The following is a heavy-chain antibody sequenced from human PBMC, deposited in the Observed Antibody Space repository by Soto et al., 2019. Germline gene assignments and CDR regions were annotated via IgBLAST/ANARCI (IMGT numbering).Heavy chain of an antibody. CDR2: ISPYNDYT. V-gene: IGHV1-18*01. D-gene: IGHD3-16*01. CDR1: GYTFIRYG. Sequence: QVQLAQSANEVKKPGASVRVSCKAAGYTFIRYGIAWVRQAPGQGLEWMGWISPYNDYTVYAQKFQGRVSMTADTDTRTVYMNQRGLKSDESAVYYCARGGYYDNSWGKLSHYGLDVWGQGTSVSVSS. J-gene: IGHJ6*02. CDR3: ARGGYYDNSWGKLSHYGLDV.